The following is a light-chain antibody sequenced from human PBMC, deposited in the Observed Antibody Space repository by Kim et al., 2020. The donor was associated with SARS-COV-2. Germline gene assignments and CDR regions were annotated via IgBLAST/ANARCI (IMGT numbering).Light chain of an antibody. CDR1: NIENKN. Sequence: SYELTQPLSVSVALGQTATLPCGGNNIENKNVHWYHQRPGQAPVLVMYKDKKRPSGIPERLSCSNSGDTATLTISRVEAGDEGDYYCQVWDSRTVVFGGGTQLTVL. V-gene: IGLV3-9*01. J-gene: IGLJ2*01. CDR3: QVWDSRTVV. CDR2: KDK.